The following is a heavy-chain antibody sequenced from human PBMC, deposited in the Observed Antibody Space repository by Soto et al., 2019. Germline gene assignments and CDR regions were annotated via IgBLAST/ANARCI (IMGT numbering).Heavy chain of an antibody. CDR3: ARGGLVITDFYYAMDV. Sequence: QVQLLQSGAEVRKPGSSVKVSCRASGGTFRTDSISWVRQAPGEGLEWMGEIIPIFGTPDYAQKFQGRVTITADESTSTVYMELTSLRSEDTAVYFCARGGLVITDFYYAMDVWGQGTTVTVSS. D-gene: IGHD3-9*01. CDR1: GGTFRTDS. CDR2: IIPIFGTP. V-gene: IGHV1-69*01. J-gene: IGHJ6*02.